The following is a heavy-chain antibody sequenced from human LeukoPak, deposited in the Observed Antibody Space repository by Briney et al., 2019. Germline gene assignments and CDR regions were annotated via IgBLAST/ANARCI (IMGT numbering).Heavy chain of an antibody. D-gene: IGHD2-2*03. Sequence: ASVKVSCKASGYTFSSYGISWVRQAPGQGLEWMGWINPNSGGTNYAQKFQGRVTMTRDTSISTAYMELSRLRSDDTAVYYCARMAIVVVPAANNWFDPWGQGTLVTVSS. J-gene: IGHJ5*02. CDR3: ARMAIVVVPAANNWFDP. CDR1: GYTFSSYG. V-gene: IGHV1-2*02. CDR2: INPNSGGT.